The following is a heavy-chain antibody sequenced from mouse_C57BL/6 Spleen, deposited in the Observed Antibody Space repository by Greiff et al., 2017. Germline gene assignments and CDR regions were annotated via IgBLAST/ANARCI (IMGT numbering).Heavy chain of an antibody. Sequence: QVQLKESGPELVKPGASVKISCKASGYAFSSSWMNWVKQRPGKGLEWIGRIYPGDGDTNYNGKFKGKATLTADKSSSTAYMQLSSLTSEDSAVYFCARRSSGYYAMDYWGQGTSVTVSS. CDR1: GYAFSSSW. D-gene: IGHD3-2*02. CDR2: IYPGDGDT. CDR3: ARRSSGYYAMDY. J-gene: IGHJ4*01. V-gene: IGHV1-82*01.